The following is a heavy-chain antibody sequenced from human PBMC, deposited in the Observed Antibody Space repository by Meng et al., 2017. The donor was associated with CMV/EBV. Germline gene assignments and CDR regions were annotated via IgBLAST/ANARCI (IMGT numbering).Heavy chain of an antibody. D-gene: IGHD2-2*01. CDR2: ISYDGSNK. CDR1: GFPFSNYA. V-gene: IGHV3-30-3*01. Sequence: GGSLRLSCAASGFPFSNYAIHWFRQAPGKGLEWVAVISYDGSNKYYTDSVRGRFTISRDNSKNTVYLQMNSLRAEDTAVYYCARDWYCSSTSCLYYYYYYGMDVWGQGTTVTVSS. CDR3: ARDWYCSSTSCLYYYYYYGMDV. J-gene: IGHJ6*02.